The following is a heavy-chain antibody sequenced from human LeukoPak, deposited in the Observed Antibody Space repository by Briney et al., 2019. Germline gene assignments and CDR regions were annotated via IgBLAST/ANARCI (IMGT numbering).Heavy chain of an antibody. Sequence: ASETLSLTCTVSGGSISSSSYYWGWIRQPPGKGLEWIGSIYYSGSTYYNPSLKIRVTISVDTSKNQFSLKLSSVTAADTAVYYCARHGPTWNYGEIDYWGQGTLVTVSS. CDR3: ARHGPTWNYGEIDY. CDR2: IYYSGST. J-gene: IGHJ4*02. D-gene: IGHD1-7*01. V-gene: IGHV4-39*01. CDR1: GGSISSSSYY.